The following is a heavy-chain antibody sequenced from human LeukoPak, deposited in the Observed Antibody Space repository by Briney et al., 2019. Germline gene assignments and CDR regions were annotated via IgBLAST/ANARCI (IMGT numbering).Heavy chain of an antibody. CDR2: ISSSSTI. CDR1: GFTFSSYS. V-gene: IGHV3-48*01. Sequence: GSLRLSCAASGFTFSSYSMSWVRQAPGKGLEWVSYISSSSTIYYADSVKGRFTISRDNAKNSLYLQMNSVRAEDTAAYYCARAKGGYSYGYSDYWGQGTLVTVSS. D-gene: IGHD5-18*01. CDR3: ARAKGGYSYGYSDY. J-gene: IGHJ4*02.